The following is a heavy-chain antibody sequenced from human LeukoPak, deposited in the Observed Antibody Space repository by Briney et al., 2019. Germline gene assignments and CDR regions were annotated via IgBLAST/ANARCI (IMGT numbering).Heavy chain of an antibody. V-gene: IGHV3-30-3*01. J-gene: IGHJ4*02. CDR2: ISYDGSNK. Sequence: GGSLRLSCAASGFTFSSYAMHWVRQAPGKGLEWVAVISYDGSNKYYADSVKGRFTISRDNSKNTLYLQMNSLRAEDTAVYYRAGAPDYGDSRWGYFDYWGQGTLVTVSS. CDR3: AGAPDYGDSRWGYFDY. CDR1: GFTFSSYA. D-gene: IGHD4-17*01.